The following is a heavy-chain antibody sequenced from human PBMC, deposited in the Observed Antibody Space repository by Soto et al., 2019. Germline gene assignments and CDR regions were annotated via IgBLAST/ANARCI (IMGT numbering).Heavy chain of an antibody. CDR1: GFTSISFC. J-gene: IGHJ3*02. D-gene: IGHD3-9*01. CDR3: AKTIHGNAFDI. Sequence: PGGSLRLSCEASGFTSISFCMYWVRQAPGKGLECVAVISYDGSNKYYADSVKGRFTISRDNSKNTLYLQMNSLRAEDTAVYYCAKTIHGNAFDIWGQGT. V-gene: IGHV3-30*18. CDR2: ISYDGSNK.